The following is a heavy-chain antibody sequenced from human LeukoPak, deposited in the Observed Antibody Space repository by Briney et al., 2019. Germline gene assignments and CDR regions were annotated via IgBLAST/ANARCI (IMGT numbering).Heavy chain of an antibody. CDR1: GFTFSDYY. V-gene: IGHV3-11*01. CDR2: ISSGSTI. D-gene: IGHD2-2*01. CDR3: ARTSPAYCSSTSCYVPTDP. J-gene: IGHJ5*02. Sequence: GGSLRLSCAASGFTFSDYYMSWIRQAPGKGLEWVSYISSGSTIYYADSVKGRFTISRDNAKNSLYLQMNSLRAEDTAVYYCARTSPAYCSSTSCYVPTDPWGQGTLVTVSS.